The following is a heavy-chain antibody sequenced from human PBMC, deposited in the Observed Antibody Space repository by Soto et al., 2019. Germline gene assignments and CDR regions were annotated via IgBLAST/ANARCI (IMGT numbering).Heavy chain of an antibody. CDR3: ARVGTGTENYKWFDA. D-gene: IGHD1-7*01. J-gene: IGHJ5*02. CDR2: MNPNSGNT. CDR1: GYTFTSYD. Sequence: QVQLVQSGAEVKKPGASVKVSCKASGYTFTSYDINWVRQATGQGLEWMGWMNPNSGNTGYAQNFQGRVTMTRSTSIRTAYMELSSLRSEDTAVYYWARVGTGTENYKWFDAWGQGTLVTVSS. V-gene: IGHV1-8*01.